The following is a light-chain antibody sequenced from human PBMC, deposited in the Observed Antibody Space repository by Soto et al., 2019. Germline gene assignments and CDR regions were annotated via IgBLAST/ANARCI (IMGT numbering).Light chain of an antibody. V-gene: IGLV1-40*01. CDR2: DNY. CDR1: SSNIGAGFD. J-gene: IGLJ2*01. CDR3: QSYDSSRRVV. Sequence: QSVLTQPPSVSGARGQRVTISCTGSSSNIGAGFDVHWYQQLPGTAPKLLVYDNYNRPSGVPDRFSGSRSGTSASLAITGLQAEDEADYYCQSYDSSRRVVFGGGTKLTVL.